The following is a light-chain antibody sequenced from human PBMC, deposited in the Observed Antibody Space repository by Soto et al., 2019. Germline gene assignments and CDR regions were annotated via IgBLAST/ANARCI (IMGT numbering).Light chain of an antibody. CDR2: EVS. V-gene: IGLV2-14*01. CDR1: SSDVGGYDY. J-gene: IGLJ1*01. Sequence: QSALTQPASVSGSPGQSITISCTGTSSDVGGYDYVSWYQLHPGKAPKLMVFEVSNRPSGVSYRFSGSKSGNTASLTISGLRAEDEADYFCSSYSISTADLFGTGTKVTVL. CDR3: SSYSISTADL.